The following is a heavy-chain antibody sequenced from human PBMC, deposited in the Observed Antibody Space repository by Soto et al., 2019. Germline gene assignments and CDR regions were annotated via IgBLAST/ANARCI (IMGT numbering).Heavy chain of an antibody. D-gene: IGHD3-22*01. CDR1: GGTFSSYA. J-gene: IGHJ6*02. CDR3: ARGDYAVGGSVYSRHYFYHTMDV. V-gene: IGHV1-69*12. CDR2: SIPLFGTT. Sequence: QVQLVQSGAEVKKPGSSVKVSCKASGGTFSSYAITWVRQAPGQGLEWVGGSIPLFGTTNYAQKVQGRVIIAGGESAAAAYGEGSSGCLDDAVVYYCARGDYAVGGSVYSRHYFYHTMDVWGQGTTVTVSS.